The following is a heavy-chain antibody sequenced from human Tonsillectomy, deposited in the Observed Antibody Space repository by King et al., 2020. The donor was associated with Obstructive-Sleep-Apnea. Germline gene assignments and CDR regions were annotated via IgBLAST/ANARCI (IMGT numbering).Heavy chain of an antibody. V-gene: IGHV3-33*01. CDR2: LWYDGSNK. CDR1: GFTFSSYG. CDR3: SRDSYYDSMEHAFDI. J-gene: IGHJ3*02. D-gene: IGHD3-22*01. Sequence: VQLVESGGGVVQPGRSLRLSCAASGFTFSSYGMHWVRPAPGKGLEGVAVLWYDGSNKYYADSVKGRLTISRDNSKNQLYLQRNSLRAEDTAVYYCSRDSYYDSMEHAFDIWGQGTMVTVSS.